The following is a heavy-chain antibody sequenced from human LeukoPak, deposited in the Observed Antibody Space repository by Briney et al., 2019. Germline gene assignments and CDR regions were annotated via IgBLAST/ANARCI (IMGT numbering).Heavy chain of an antibody. J-gene: IGHJ4*02. Sequence: SETLSLTCAVSGGSISSGGYSWSWIRQPPGKGLEWIGYIYHSGSTYYNPSLKSRVTISVDRSKNQFSLKLSSVTAADTAVYYCASSGYRGYDWSFDYWGQGTLVTVSS. V-gene: IGHV4-30-2*01. CDR2: IYHSGST. CDR3: ASSGYRGYDWSFDY. CDR1: GGSISSGGYS. D-gene: IGHD5-12*01.